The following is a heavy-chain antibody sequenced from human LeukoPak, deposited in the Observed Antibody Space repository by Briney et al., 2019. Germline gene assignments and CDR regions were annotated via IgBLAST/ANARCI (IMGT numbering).Heavy chain of an antibody. D-gene: IGHD4-17*01. V-gene: IGHV3-21*01. J-gene: IGHJ4*02. CDR3: ATWDDYGDYVAFEY. CDR2: ISSSATYI. CDR1: GFTFSSYT. Sequence: PGGSLRLSCAGSGFTFSSYTVNWVRQAPGKGLEWVSSISSSATYIYYADSVRGRFTISRDDAKNSLFLHMNSLRAEDTAVYYCATWDDYGDYVAFEYWGQGTLVTVSS.